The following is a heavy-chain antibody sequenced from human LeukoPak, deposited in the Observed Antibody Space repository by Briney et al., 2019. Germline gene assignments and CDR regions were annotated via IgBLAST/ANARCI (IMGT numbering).Heavy chain of an antibody. CDR1: GGSISGYY. Sequence: PSETLSLTCTVSGGSISGYYWSWIRQPPGKGLEWIGYIYYSGSTNYNPSLKSRVTISVDTSKNQFSLKLSSVTAADTAVYYCARESRGPFDYWGQETLVTVSS. V-gene: IGHV4-59*01. CDR2: IYYSGST. J-gene: IGHJ4*02. D-gene: IGHD3-10*01. CDR3: ARESRGPFDY.